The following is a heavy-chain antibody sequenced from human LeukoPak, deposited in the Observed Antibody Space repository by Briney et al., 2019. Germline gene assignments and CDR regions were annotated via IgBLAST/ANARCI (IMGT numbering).Heavy chain of an antibody. Sequence: ASVKVSFKASGYTFTNYYMHWVRQAPGQGLEWMGIINPSGGGTTYAQRFQGRVTITTDTSTTIAYMELRSLRSDDTAVYYCAREGGIVGALDYWGQGTLVTVSS. D-gene: IGHD1-26*01. CDR2: INPSGGGT. V-gene: IGHV1-46*01. CDR3: AREGGIVGALDY. CDR1: GYTFTNYY. J-gene: IGHJ4*02.